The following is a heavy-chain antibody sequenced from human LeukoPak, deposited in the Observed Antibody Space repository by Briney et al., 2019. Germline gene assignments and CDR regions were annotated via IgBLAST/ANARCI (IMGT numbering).Heavy chain of an antibody. CDR1: GGSISSYY. V-gene: IGHV4-59*01. Sequence: SETLSLTCTVSGGSISSYYWSWIRQPPGKGLEWIGYIYYSGSTNYNPSLKSRVTISVDTSKNQFSLKLSSVTAADTAVYYCARVTSEPYSSGWYFDYWGQGTLVTVSS. CDR2: IYYSGST. CDR3: ARVTSEPYSSGWYFDY. D-gene: IGHD6-19*01. J-gene: IGHJ4*02.